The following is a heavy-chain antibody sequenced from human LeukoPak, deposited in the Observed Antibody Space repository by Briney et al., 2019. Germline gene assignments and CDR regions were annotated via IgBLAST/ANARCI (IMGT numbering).Heavy chain of an antibody. V-gene: IGHV3-23*01. J-gene: IGHJ3*02. D-gene: IGHD6-19*01. CDR2: ISGSGGST. CDR1: GFTVTDNY. Sequence: GGSLRLSCAASGFTVTDNYMNWVRQSSGKGLEWVSAISGSGGSTYYADSVKGRFTISRDNSKNTLYLQMNSLRAEDTAVYYCAKQWTTDILSAFDIWGQGTMVTVSS. CDR3: AKQWTTDILSAFDI.